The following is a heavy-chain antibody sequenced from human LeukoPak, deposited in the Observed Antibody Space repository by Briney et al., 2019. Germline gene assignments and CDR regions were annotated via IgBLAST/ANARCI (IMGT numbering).Heavy chain of an antibody. Sequence: GRSLRLSCAASGFSFSSYAMHWVRQAPGKGLEWVAVISSDGSNKYYADSVKGRFTISRDNSKNTLYLQMNSLRAEDTAVYYCARGDCSFTSCYFDYWGQGALVTVSS. D-gene: IGHD2-2*01. J-gene: IGHJ4*02. CDR2: ISSDGSNK. CDR3: ARGDCSFTSCYFDY. V-gene: IGHV3-30-3*01. CDR1: GFSFSSYA.